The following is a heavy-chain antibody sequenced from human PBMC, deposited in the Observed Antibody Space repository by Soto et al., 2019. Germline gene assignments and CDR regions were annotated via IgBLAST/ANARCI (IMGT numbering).Heavy chain of an antibody. D-gene: IGHD2-21*02. CDR2: INSDGSST. CDR3: ARDWPVVTAIGMDV. CDR1: GFTFSSYW. Sequence: GGSLRLSCAASGFTFSSYWMHWVRQAPGKGLVWVSRINSDGSSTSYADSVKGRFTISRDNAKNTLYLQMSSLRAEDKAVYYCARDWPVVTAIGMDVWGQGTTVTVSS. J-gene: IGHJ6*02. V-gene: IGHV3-74*01.